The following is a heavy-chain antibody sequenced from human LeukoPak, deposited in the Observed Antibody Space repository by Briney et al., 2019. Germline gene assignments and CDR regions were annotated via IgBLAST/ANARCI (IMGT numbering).Heavy chain of an antibody. D-gene: IGHD6-19*01. CDR2: IYPGDSDT. CDR3: ARTQKLNIAVAGAAYWFDP. J-gene: IGHJ5*02. V-gene: IGHV5-51*01. CDR1: GYSFTSYW. Sequence: GESLKISCKGSGYSFTSYWIGWVRQMPGKGLEWMGIIYPGDSDTRYSPSFQGQVTISADKSISTAYLQWSSLKASDTAMYYCARTQKLNIAVAGAAYWFDPWGQGTLATVSS.